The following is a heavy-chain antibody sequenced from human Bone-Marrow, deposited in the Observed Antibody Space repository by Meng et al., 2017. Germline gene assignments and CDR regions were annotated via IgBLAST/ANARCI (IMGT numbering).Heavy chain of an antibody. CDR1: GGSISSGCYY. Sequence: QGQLEESGPGLVKPSQTLSLPCTVSGGSISSGCYYWSWIRQHPGKGLEWIGYIYYSGSTYYNPSLKSRVTISVDTSKNQFSLKLSSVTAADTAVYYCARERRQYYYDSSGYLDWGQGTMVTVSS. J-gene: IGHJ3*01. V-gene: IGHV4-31*03. CDR2: IYYSGST. D-gene: IGHD3-22*01. CDR3: ARERRQYYYDSSGYLD.